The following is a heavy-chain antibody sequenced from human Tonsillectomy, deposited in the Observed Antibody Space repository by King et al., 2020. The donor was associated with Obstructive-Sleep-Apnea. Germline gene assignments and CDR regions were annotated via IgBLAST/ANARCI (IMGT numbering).Heavy chain of an antibody. CDR1: GGSISSSSYY. J-gene: IGHJ5*02. V-gene: IGHV4-39*07. CDR2: IYYSGST. Sequence: QLQESGPGLVKPSETLSLTCTVSGGSISSSSYYWGWIRQPPGKGLEWIGSIYYSGSTYYNPSLKSRVTISVDTSKNQFSLKLSSVTAADTAVYYCAGDWGAVVGVVVPAATNWFDPWGQGTLVTVSS. D-gene: IGHD2-2*01. CDR3: AGDWGAVVGVVVPAATNWFDP.